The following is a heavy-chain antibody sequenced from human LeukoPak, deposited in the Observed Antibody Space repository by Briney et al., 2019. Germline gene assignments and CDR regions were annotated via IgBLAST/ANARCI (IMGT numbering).Heavy chain of an antibody. CDR3: ARDHGYFGPGSYFDP. V-gene: IGHV4-30-4*01. D-gene: IGHD3-10*01. CDR1: GGSISSGDYY. Sequence: SQTLSLTCTVSGGSISSGDYYWSWIRQPPGKGLEWIGYIYYSGSTYYNPSLKSRVTISVDTSKNQFSLKLSSVTAADTAVYYCARDHGYFGPGSYFDPWGQGTLVTVSS. J-gene: IGHJ5*02. CDR2: IYYSGST.